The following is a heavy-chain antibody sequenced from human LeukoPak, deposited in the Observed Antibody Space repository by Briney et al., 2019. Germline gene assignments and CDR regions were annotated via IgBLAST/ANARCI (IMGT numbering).Heavy chain of an antibody. D-gene: IGHD6-19*01. CDR3: AKAVAPYYYMDV. Sequence: GGSLRLSCAASGFTFDDYAMHWVRQAPGKGLEWVSGVSWNSGSIGYADSVKGRFTISRDNAKNSLCLQMNSLRAEDMALYYCAKAVAPYYYMDVWGKGTTVTVSS. V-gene: IGHV3-9*03. J-gene: IGHJ6*03. CDR1: GFTFDDYA. CDR2: VSWNSGSI.